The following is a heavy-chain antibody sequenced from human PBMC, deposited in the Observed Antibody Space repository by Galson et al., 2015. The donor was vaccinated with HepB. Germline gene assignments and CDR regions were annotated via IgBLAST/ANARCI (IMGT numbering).Heavy chain of an antibody. V-gene: IGHV4-39*07. CDR2: IYDSGNT. CDR3: ARDPGTAGTRLDAFDI. CDR1: GDSISSSSYY. J-gene: IGHJ3*02. D-gene: IGHD1-7*01. Sequence: SETLSLTCTVSGDSISSSSYYWGWIRQPPGKGLEWIGSIYDSGNTYYNPSLKSRVTISVDTSKNQISLKLSSVTAADTAVYYCARDPGTAGTRLDAFDIWGQGTMVTVSS.